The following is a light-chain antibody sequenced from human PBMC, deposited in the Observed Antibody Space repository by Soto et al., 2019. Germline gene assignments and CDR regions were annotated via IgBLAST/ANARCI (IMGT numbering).Light chain of an antibody. CDR1: QSVSSSS. V-gene: IGKV3-20*01. CDR2: GAS. CDR3: QHYGTSPPYT. Sequence: EIVLPQSPGTLSLSPGERAALSCRASQSVSSSSLAWYQQKPGQAPRLLIYGASSRAAGIPGRFSGSGSGTYFTLNISRLEPEDFAVYFCQHYGTSPPYTFGQGTKLEI. J-gene: IGKJ2*01.